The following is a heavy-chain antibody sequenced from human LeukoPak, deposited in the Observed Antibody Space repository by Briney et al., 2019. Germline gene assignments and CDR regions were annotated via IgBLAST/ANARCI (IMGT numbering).Heavy chain of an antibody. D-gene: IGHD3-10*01. CDR3: ARTTRVRGFTRHFDY. CDR1: GYSFTSYW. Sequence: GESLKISCKGSGYSFTSYWIGWVRQMPGKGLEWMGIIYPGDSDTRYSPSFQGQVTISADKSISTAYLQWSSLKASDTAMHYCARTTRVRGFTRHFDYWGQGTLVTVSS. V-gene: IGHV5-51*01. CDR2: IYPGDSDT. J-gene: IGHJ4*02.